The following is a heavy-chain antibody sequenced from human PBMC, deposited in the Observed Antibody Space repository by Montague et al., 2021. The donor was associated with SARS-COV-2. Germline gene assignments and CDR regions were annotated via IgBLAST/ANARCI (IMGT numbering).Heavy chain of an antibody. CDR2: INHSGSA. CDR3: ARVRYYGSGTSLGMDV. Sequence: SETLSLTCAVYGGSFSGYYWSWIRQPPGKGLEWIGEINHSGSANYNPSLKSRATILVDTSKNQFSLKLSSVTAADTAVYYCARVRYYGSGTSLGMDVWGQGTTVTVSS. CDR1: GGSFSGYY. V-gene: IGHV4-34*01. J-gene: IGHJ6*02. D-gene: IGHD3-10*01.